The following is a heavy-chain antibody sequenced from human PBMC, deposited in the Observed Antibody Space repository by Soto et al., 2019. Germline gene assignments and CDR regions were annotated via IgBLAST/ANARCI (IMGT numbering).Heavy chain of an antibody. V-gene: IGHV3-23*01. J-gene: IGHJ5*02. D-gene: IGHD6-19*01. CDR3: AKDSSGRPLNWFDP. Sequence: PGGSLRLSCAASGFTFSSYAMSWVRQAPGKGLEWVSAISGSGGSTYYADSVKGRFTISRDNSKNTLYPQMNSLRAEDTAVYYCAKDSSGRPLNWFDPWGQGTLVTVS. CDR1: GFTFSSYA. CDR2: ISGSGGST.